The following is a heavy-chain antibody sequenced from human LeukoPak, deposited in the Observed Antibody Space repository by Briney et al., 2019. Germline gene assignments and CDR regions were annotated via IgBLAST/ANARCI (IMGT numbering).Heavy chain of an antibody. Sequence: GASVKVSCKASGGTFSSYAISWVRQAPGQGLEWMGGIIPIFGTANYAQKFQGRVTITADESTSTAYMELSSLRSEDTAVYYCAKFETGTIRTYWGQGTLVTVSS. CDR3: AKFETGTIRTY. D-gene: IGHD5-24*01. CDR2: IIPIFGTA. V-gene: IGHV1-69*13. CDR1: GGTFSSYA. J-gene: IGHJ4*02.